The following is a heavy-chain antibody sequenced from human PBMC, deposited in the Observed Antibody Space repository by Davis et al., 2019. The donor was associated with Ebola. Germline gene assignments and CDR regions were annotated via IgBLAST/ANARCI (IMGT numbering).Heavy chain of an antibody. CDR2: IHYSGST. CDR3: ARDAMAVAGLDS. Sequence: PSETLSLTCAVSGYSMTNGYYWAWIRQLPGKGLEWIGNIHYSGSTYYNPSLKSRVSISVDTSKNQFSLKLSSVTAADTAVYYCARDAMAVAGLDSWGQGTLVTVSS. J-gene: IGHJ4*02. V-gene: IGHV4-31*11. CDR1: GYSMTNGYY. D-gene: IGHD6-19*01.